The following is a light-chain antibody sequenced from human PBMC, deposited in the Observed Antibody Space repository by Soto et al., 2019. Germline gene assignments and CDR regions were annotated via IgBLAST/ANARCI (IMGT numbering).Light chain of an antibody. Sequence: QSVLTQPASVSGSPGQSITISCTGTSSDVGGYNYVSWYQHHPGKAPKLLIYEVSNRPSGVSNRFSGSKSGNTASLTISGLQAEDEADYYCNSYTSSTTLVFGRGTKVTGL. CDR2: EVS. J-gene: IGLJ2*01. CDR1: SSDVGGYNY. CDR3: NSYTSSTTLV. V-gene: IGLV2-14*01.